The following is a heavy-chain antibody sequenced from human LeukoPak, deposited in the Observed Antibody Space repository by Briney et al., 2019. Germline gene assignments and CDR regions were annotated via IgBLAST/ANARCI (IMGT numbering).Heavy chain of an antibody. Sequence: PGGSLRLSCAASGFTFSSYSMNWVRQAPGRGLEWVSYISSSSSTLYYADSVKGRFTISRDNAKNSLYLQMNSLRGEDTAVYYCARDLGIAVAEYYFDYWGQGTLVTVSS. J-gene: IGHJ4*02. V-gene: IGHV3-48*01. CDR1: GFTFSSYS. CDR3: ARDLGIAVAEYYFDY. D-gene: IGHD6-19*01. CDR2: ISSSSSTL.